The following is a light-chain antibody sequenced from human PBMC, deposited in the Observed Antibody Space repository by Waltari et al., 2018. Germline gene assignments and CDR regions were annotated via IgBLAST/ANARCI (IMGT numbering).Light chain of an antibody. Sequence: EIVLTQSPATLSLSPGERATLPCGASQSVRSYLAWYQQKPGQAPRLLIYDTSNRATGVPVRFSGSGSGTDYTLTISSLEPEDFAVYYCQQRSAWPLTFGGGTKVEIK. CDR2: DTS. CDR1: QSVRSY. V-gene: IGKV3-11*01. J-gene: IGKJ4*01. CDR3: QQRSAWPLT.